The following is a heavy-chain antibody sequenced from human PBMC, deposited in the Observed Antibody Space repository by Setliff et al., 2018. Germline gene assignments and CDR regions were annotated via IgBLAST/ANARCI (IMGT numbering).Heavy chain of an antibody. Sequence: AASVKVSCKASGYTFTAYDIHWMRQAPGQSLEWMGWINGVNGNTKYSQNFQGRVTFTSDTSANTALMELSSLRSEDSSMYYCARGQTVGPNSGKDYWGQGTLVTVSS. J-gene: IGHJ4*02. D-gene: IGHD1-26*01. CDR3: ARGQTVGPNSGKDY. CDR2: INGVNGNT. CDR1: GYTFTAYD. V-gene: IGHV1-3*01.